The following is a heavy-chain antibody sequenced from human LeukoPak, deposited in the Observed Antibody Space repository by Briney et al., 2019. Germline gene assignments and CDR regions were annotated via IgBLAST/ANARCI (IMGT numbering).Heavy chain of an antibody. Sequence: PSETLSLTCAVYGGSLSGYYWSWIRQPPGKGREWMGEINQSGSTNYNPSLKSRVTISVDTSKNQFSLKLSSVTAADTAVYYCARGAHTRSTLVRGVIDYWGQGTLVTVSS. CDR1: GGSLSGYY. CDR2: INQSGST. J-gene: IGHJ4*02. CDR3: ARGAHTRSTLVRGVIDY. V-gene: IGHV4-34*01. D-gene: IGHD3-10*01.